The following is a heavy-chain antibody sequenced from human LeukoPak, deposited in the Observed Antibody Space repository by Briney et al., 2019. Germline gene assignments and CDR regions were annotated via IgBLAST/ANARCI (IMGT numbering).Heavy chain of an antibody. CDR2: ISSSGSV. J-gene: IGHJ4*02. CDR1: GGSFSGDY. Sequence: SETLSLTCTVSGGSFSGDYWSWLRQPPGKGLEWIGYISSSGSVNDNPSLRSRVTISVDTSKNQFFLNLSSVSAADTAVYYCARIPLGYSGAYYFDYWGQGTLVTVSP. CDR3: ARIPLGYSGAYYFDY. V-gene: IGHV4-4*09. D-gene: IGHD5-12*01.